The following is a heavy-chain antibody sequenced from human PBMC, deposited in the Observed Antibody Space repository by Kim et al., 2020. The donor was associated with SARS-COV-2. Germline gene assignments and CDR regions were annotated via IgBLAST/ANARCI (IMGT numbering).Heavy chain of an antibody. J-gene: IGHJ4*02. Sequence: GGSLRLSCAASGFTFSTYWMHWVRQVPGKGPVWVSRINGDGGLLTYADFVEGRFTISRDNAKNTVYLQMNSLRVEDTAVYYCARGTGEGDWGQGTLGTVS. CDR1: GFTFSTYW. CDR3: ARGTGEGD. CDR2: INGDGGLL. D-gene: IGHD2-8*02. V-gene: IGHV3-74*01.